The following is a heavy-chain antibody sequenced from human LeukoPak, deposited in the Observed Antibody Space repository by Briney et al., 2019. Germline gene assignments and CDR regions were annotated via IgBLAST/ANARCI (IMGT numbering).Heavy chain of an antibody. J-gene: IGHJ5*02. CDR3: ARYKSRHGWFDP. D-gene: IGHD1-1*01. CDR1: GGSISSYY. CDR2: IYTSGST. V-gene: IGHV4-4*07. Sequence: SETLSLTCTVSGGSISSYYWSWIRQPAGKGLEWIGRIYTSGSTNYNPSLKSRVTMSVDTSKNQFSLKLSSVTSADTAVYYCARYKSRHGWFDPWGQGTLVTASS.